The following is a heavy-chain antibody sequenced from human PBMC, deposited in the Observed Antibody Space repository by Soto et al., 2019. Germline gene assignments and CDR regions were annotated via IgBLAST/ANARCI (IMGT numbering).Heavy chain of an antibody. CDR1: GFTFSSYE. V-gene: IGHV3-48*03. Sequence: QTGGSLRLSCAASGFTFSSYEMNWVRQAPGKGLEWVSYISSSGSTIYYADSVKGRFTISRDNAKNSLYLQMNSLRAEDTAVYYCARQSGFPPIWGQGTLVTVSS. CDR2: ISSSGSTI. CDR3: ARQSGFPPI. D-gene: IGHD3-3*01. J-gene: IGHJ4*02.